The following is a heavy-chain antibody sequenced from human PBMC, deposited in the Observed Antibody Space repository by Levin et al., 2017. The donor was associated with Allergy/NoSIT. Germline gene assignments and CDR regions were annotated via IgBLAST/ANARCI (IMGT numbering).Heavy chain of an antibody. CDR1: GFTFSAYG. CDR3: VKSLTSGREALRNALDY. Sequence: HPGGSLRLSCAASGFTFSAYGMHWVRLAPGKGLEWVGVLSYDEITQYYADSVKGRFSISRDNSKNTLYLQMDSLKAEDTAVYYCVKSLTSGREALRNALDYWGQGTLVTVSS. V-gene: IGHV3-30*18. J-gene: IGHJ4*02. D-gene: IGHD1-26*01. CDR2: LSYDEITQ.